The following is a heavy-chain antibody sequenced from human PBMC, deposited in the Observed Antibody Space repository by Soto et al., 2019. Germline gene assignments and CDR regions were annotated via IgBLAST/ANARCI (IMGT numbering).Heavy chain of an antibody. Sequence: GASVKVSCKASGYTFTSYAMHWARQAPGQRLEWMGWINAGNGNTKYSQKFQGRVTITRDTSASTAYMELSSLRSEDTAVYYCARDQRCFYSTFCVGGTEFDYWGQGTLVTVSS. CDR1: GYTFTSYA. CDR2: INAGNGNT. J-gene: IGHJ4*02. V-gene: IGHV1-3*01. CDR3: ARDQRCFYSTFCVGGTEFDY. D-gene: IGHD6-13*01.